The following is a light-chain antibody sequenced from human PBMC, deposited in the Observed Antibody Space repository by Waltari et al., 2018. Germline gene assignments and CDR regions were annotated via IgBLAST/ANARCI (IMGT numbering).Light chain of an antibody. Sequence: EIVLTQSPATLSLSPGERGTLSCRASQSVNTNLAWYQQKPGQAPRLLIYDAPTRATGIPARFSGSGSGTDFTLTISSLEREDFAVYYCQQRSTWPSITFGQGTRLEIK. CDR3: QQRSTWPSIT. CDR1: QSVNTN. V-gene: IGKV3-11*01. J-gene: IGKJ5*01. CDR2: DAP.